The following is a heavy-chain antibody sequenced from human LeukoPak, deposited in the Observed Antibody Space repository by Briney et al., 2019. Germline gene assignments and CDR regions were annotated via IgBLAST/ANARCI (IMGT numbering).Heavy chain of an antibody. CDR2: ISSSGSTT. CDR3: ARDRSGYYYDSSGYPVPFDY. CDR1: GFTFSDYY. J-gene: IGHJ4*02. V-gene: IGHV3-11*01. D-gene: IGHD3-22*01. Sequence: PGGSLRLSCAASGFTFSDYYMSWIRQAPGKGLEWVSYISSSGSTTYYADSVKGRFTISRDNAKNSLYLQMNSLRAEDTAVYYCARDRSGYYYDSSGYPVPFDYWGQGTLVTVSS.